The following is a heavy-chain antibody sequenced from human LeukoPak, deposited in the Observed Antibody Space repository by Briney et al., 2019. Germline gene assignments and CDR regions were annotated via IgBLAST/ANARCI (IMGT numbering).Heavy chain of an antibody. CDR3: ARASSSGWYVDNWFDP. V-gene: IGHV6-1*01. D-gene: IGHD6-19*01. Sequence: SQTLSLTCAISGDSVSSNSAAWNWIRQSPSRGLEWLGRTYYRSEWYNDYAVSVKSRITINPDTSKNQFSLQLNSVTPEDTAVYYCARASSSGWYVDNWFDPWGQGTLVTVSS. CDR2: TYYRSEWYN. J-gene: IGHJ5*02. CDR1: GDSVSSNSAA.